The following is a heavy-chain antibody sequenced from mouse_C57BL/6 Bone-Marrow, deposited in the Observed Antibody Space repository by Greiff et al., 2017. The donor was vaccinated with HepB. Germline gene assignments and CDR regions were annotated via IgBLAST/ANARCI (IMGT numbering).Heavy chain of an antibody. V-gene: IGHV1-15*01. Sequence: QVQLKESGAELVRPGASVTLSCTASGYTFTDYEMHWVKQTPVHGLEWIGAIDPETGGTAYNQKFKGKAILTADKSSSTAYMAHRSLTSEDSAVYYWTRIDTTGVANPYYFDYWGQGTTLTVSS. D-gene: IGHD1-1*01. J-gene: IGHJ2*01. CDR3: TRIDTTGVANPYYFDY. CDR1: GYTFTDYE. CDR2: IDPETGGT.